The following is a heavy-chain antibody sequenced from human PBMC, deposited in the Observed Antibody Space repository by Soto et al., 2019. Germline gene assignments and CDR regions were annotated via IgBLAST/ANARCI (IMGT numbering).Heavy chain of an antibody. Sequence: GGSLRLSCAASGSTFSSYSMNWVRQAPGKGLEWVSSISSSSSYIYYADSVKGRFTISRDNAKNSLYLQMNSLRAEDTAVYYCARLPSVVVTATIWFDPWGQGTLVTVSS. D-gene: IGHD2-2*02. V-gene: IGHV3-21*01. CDR1: GSTFSSYS. CDR2: ISSSSSYI. CDR3: ARLPSVVVTATIWFDP. J-gene: IGHJ5*02.